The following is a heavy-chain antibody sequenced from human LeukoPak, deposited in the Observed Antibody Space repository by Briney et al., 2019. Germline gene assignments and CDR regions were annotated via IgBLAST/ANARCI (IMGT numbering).Heavy chain of an antibody. J-gene: IGHJ3*02. Sequence: SETLSLTCTVSGGSVTQYHWSWIRQPAGKGLEWIARFYTGGTTNYNPSLNGRATMSVDTPKNHFSLKLTSVTAADTAIYYCATVEVGTVDVFDIWGQGTMVTVSS. CDR1: GGSVTQYH. CDR2: FYTGGTT. CDR3: ATVEVGTVDVFDI. V-gene: IGHV4-4*07. D-gene: IGHD1-26*01.